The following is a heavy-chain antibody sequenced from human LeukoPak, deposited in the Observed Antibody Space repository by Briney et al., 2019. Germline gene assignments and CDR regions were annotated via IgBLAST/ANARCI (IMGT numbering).Heavy chain of an antibody. V-gene: IGHV4-34*01. CDR1: GGSFSGYY. CDR2: INHSGST. J-gene: IGHJ4*02. CDR3: ARQRRYCSSNSCSPFDY. Sequence: TSETLSLTCAVYGGSFSGYYWSWIRQPPGKGLEWIGEINHSGSTNYNPSLKSRVTISVDTSKNQFSLKLSSVTAADTAVYYCARQRRYCSSNSCSPFDYWGQGTLVTVSS. D-gene: IGHD2-2*01.